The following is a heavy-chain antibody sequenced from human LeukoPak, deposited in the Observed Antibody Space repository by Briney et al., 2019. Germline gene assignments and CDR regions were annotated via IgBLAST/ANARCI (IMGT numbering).Heavy chain of an antibody. V-gene: IGHV1-18*01. J-gene: IGHJ4*02. D-gene: IGHD3-22*01. Sequence: ASVKVSCKASGYTFSTYGIRWVRKAPGQGLEWMEWISAYNGNTNYAQKLQGRVTMTTDTSTNTAYMELRSLRSDDTAVYYCARDFGYYYDSSGYYKPRFDYWGQGTLVTVSS. CDR2: ISAYNGNT. CDR3: ARDFGYYYDSSGYYKPRFDY. CDR1: GYTFSTYG.